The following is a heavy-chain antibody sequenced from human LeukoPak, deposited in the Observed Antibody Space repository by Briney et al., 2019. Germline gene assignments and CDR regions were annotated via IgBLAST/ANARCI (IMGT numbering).Heavy chain of an antibody. Sequence: ASVKVSCKASGYTFTSYGISWVRQAPGQGLEWMGWISAYNGNTNYAQKLQGRATMTTDTSTSTAYMELRSLRSDDTAVYYCARDLSILTGYYDAFDIWGQGTMVTVSS. V-gene: IGHV1-18*01. J-gene: IGHJ3*02. D-gene: IGHD3-9*01. CDR2: ISAYNGNT. CDR3: ARDLSILTGYYDAFDI. CDR1: GYTFTSYG.